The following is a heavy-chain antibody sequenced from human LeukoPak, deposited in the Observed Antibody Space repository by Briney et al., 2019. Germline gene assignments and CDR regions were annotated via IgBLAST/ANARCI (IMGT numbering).Heavy chain of an antibody. J-gene: IGHJ3*02. CDR1: GFTFSDYY. V-gene: IGHV3-11*01. D-gene: IGHD3-3*01. CDR2: ISSSGSTI. CDR3: ARDRLRFLEWLPSDALDI. Sequence: GGSLRLSCAASGFTFSDYYMSWIRQAPGKGLEWVSYISSSGSTIYYADSVKGRFTISRDNAKNSLYLQMNSLRAEDTAVYYCARDRLRFLEWLPSDALDIWGQGTMVTVSS.